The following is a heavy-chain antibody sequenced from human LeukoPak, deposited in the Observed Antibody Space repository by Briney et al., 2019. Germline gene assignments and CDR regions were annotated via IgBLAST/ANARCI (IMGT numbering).Heavy chain of an antibody. CDR2: IYYSGST. J-gene: IGHJ4*02. CDR3: ARSKTHYYDSSGYPDY. Sequence: SETLSLTCTVSGGSISSYYWSWIRQPPGKGLEWIGYIYYSGSTNYNPSLKSRVTISVDTSKNQFSLKLSSVTAADTAVYYCARSKTHYYDSSGYPDYWGRGTLVTVSS. D-gene: IGHD3-22*01. CDR1: GGSISSYY. V-gene: IGHV4-59*01.